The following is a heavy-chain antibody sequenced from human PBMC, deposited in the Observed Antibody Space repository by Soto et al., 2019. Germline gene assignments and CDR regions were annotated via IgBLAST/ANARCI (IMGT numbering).Heavy chain of an antibody. V-gene: IGHV3-49*03. Sequence: PGGSLRLSCTASGFTFGDYAVSWFRQAPGKGLEWVGFIRSKAYGGTTEYAASVKGRFTISRDDSKSIAYLQMNSLKTEDTAVYYCTRFVGDFLEWLLPDTSYYYMDVWGKGTTVTVSS. CDR1: GFTFGDYA. CDR2: IRSKAYGGTT. CDR3: TRFVGDFLEWLLPDTSYYYMDV. J-gene: IGHJ6*03. D-gene: IGHD3-3*01.